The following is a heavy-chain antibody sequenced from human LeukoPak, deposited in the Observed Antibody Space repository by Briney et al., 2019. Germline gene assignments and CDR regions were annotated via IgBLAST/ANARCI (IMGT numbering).Heavy chain of an antibody. D-gene: IGHD5-18*01. CDR3: ARVDTAMVIDY. J-gene: IGHJ4*02. CDR1: GGSVSSYY. Sequence: PSETLSLTCSVAGGSVSSYYWSWIRQPAGKGLEWIGRIYSSGTTNYNPSLKSRVTMSLDTSKNRFSLKLSSVTAADTAVYYCARVDTAMVIDYWGQGTLVTVSS. CDR2: IYSSGTT. V-gene: IGHV4-4*07.